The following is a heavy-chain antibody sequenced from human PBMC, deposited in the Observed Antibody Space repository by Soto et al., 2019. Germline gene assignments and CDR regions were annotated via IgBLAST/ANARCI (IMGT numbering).Heavy chain of an antibody. D-gene: IGHD3-22*01. CDR2: IIPILGIA. J-gene: IGHJ5*02. V-gene: IGHV1-69*02. CDR1: GGTFSSYT. CDR3: ASESPGTYYYDSSGYFSWFDP. Sequence: ASVKVSCKASGGTFSSYTISWVRQAPGQGLEWMGRIIPILGIANYAQKFQGRVTITADKSTSTAYMELSSLRSEDTAVYYCASESPGTYYYDSSGYFSWFDPWGQGTLVTVSS.